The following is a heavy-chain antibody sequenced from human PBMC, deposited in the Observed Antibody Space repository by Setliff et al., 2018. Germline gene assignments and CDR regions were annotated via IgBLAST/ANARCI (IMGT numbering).Heavy chain of an antibody. Sequence: PSETLSLTCTVSGGSISSYYWSWIRQPPGKGLEWIGYIYYSGSTNYNPSLKSRVTIFVDTSKNQFSLNLNSVTAADTGVYYCASCRYQVPYDYWGQGILVTVSS. CDR1: GGSISSYY. V-gene: IGHV4-59*08. CDR3: ASCRYQVPYDY. D-gene: IGHD2-2*01. CDR2: IYYSGST. J-gene: IGHJ4*02.